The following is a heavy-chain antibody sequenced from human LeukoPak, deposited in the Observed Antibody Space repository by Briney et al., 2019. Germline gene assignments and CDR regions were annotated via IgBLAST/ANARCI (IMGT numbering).Heavy chain of an antibody. J-gene: IGHJ4*02. V-gene: IGHV3-66*01. CDR1: GFTVSSNY. D-gene: IGHD3-10*01. Sequence: GGSLRLSCAASGFTVSSNYLTWVRQAPGKGLEWVSVIDSGGSTYYADPVQGRFTISRDNSKKTVYLQVNSLRVEDTAVYYCARDHYGSSFGYWGQGTLVTVSS. CDR3: ARDHYGSSFGY. CDR2: IDSGGST.